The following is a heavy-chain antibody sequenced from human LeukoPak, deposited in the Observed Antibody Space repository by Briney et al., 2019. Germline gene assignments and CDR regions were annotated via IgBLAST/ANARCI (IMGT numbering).Heavy chain of an antibody. V-gene: IGHV3-7*01. CDR1: GFTFSSCW. CDR3: ASGNWNDRAFDI. Sequence: GGSLRLSCAASGFTFSSCWMNWVRQAPGKGLEWVANIKPDGSEKYYVDPVKGRFTISRDNAKNPLHLQMNSLRDEDTAVYYCASGNWNDRAFDIWGQGTMVAVSS. J-gene: IGHJ3*02. CDR2: IKPDGSEK. D-gene: IGHD1-20*01.